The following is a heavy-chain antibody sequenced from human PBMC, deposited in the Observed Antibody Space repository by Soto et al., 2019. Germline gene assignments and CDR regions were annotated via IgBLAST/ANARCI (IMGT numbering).Heavy chain of an antibody. CDR3: ARDGLEYCSGGSCYSGWFDP. V-gene: IGHV1-18*01. CDR2: ISAYNGNT. D-gene: IGHD2-15*01. J-gene: IGHJ5*02. Sequence: AASVKVSCKASGYTFTSYGISWARQAPGQGLEWMGWISAYNGNTNYAQKLQGRVTMTTDTSTSTAYMELRSLRSDDTAVYYCARDGLEYCSGGSCYSGWFDPWGQGTLVTVSS. CDR1: GYTFTSYG.